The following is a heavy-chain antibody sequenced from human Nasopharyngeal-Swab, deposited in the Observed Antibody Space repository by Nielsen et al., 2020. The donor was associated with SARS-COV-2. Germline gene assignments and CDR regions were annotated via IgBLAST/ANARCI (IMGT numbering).Heavy chain of an antibody. J-gene: IGHJ3*01. CDR2: ISDGGTNK. CDR3: VRNSIVVA. CDR1: GFSFNDYD. Sequence: GGSLRLSCAASGFSFNDYDMYWVRQAPGKGLEWVAVISDGGTNKDYAGPVKGRFTISRDNSKNTLYLQMNSLRPDDTSVYYCVRNSIVVAWGQGTMVTVSS. D-gene: IGHD2-2*01. V-gene: IGHV3-30-3*01.